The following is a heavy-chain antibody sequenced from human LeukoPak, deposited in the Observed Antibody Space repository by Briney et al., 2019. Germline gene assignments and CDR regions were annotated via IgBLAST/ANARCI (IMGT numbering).Heavy chain of an antibody. D-gene: IGHD6-13*01. V-gene: IGHV4-38-2*01. J-gene: IGHJ5*02. Sequence: PGGSLRLSCAASGFTFSSYAMSWVRQAPGKGLEWIGNIYNSGSTYYNPSLKSRVTISVDTSKNQFSLKLSSVTAADTAVYYCARQAYSSNLGWFDPWGQGTLVTVSS. CDR1: GFTFSSYA. CDR3: ARQAYSSNLGWFDP. CDR2: IYNSGST.